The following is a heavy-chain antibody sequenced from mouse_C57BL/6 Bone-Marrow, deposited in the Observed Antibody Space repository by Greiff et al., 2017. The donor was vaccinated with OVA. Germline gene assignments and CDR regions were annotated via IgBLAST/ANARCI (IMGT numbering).Heavy chain of an antibody. Sequence: QVQLKQSGAELARPGASVKLSCKASGYTFTSYGISWVKQRTGQGLEWIGEIYPRSGNTYYNEKFKGKATLTADKSSSTAYMELRRLTSEDSAVYFCARKTGRGRWYFDVWGTGTTVTVSS. V-gene: IGHV1-81*01. CDR1: GYTFTSYG. J-gene: IGHJ1*03. CDR3: ARKTGRGRWYFDV. D-gene: IGHD4-1*01. CDR2: IYPRSGNT.